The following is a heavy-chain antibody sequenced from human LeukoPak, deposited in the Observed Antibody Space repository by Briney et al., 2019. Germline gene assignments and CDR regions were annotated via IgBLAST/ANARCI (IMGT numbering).Heavy chain of an antibody. V-gene: IGHV4-59*01. CDR1: GGSISSYY. CDR2: IYYSGST. J-gene: IGHJ4*02. D-gene: IGHD3-16*01. Sequence: ASETLSRTCTVSGGSISSYYWSWIRQPPGKGLEWIGYIYYSGSTNYHPSLKSRVTISVDTSKNQFSLRLSSVTAADTAVYYCARGGYYDPPRDYWGQGTLVTVS. CDR3: ARGGYYDPPRDY.